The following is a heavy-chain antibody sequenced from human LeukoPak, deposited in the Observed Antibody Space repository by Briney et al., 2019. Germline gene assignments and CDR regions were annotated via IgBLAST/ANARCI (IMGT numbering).Heavy chain of an antibody. J-gene: IGHJ6*03. V-gene: IGHV1-69*05. CDR1: GGTFSSYA. CDR3: ARGRWLDLGHYYYYMDV. Sequence: GASVKVSCKASGGTFSSYAISWVRQAPGQGLEWMGGIIPIFGTANYAQKFQGRVTITTDESTSTAYMELSSLRSEDTAVYYCARGRWLDLGHYYYYMDVWGKGTTVTVSS. CDR2: IIPIFGTA. D-gene: IGHD6-19*01.